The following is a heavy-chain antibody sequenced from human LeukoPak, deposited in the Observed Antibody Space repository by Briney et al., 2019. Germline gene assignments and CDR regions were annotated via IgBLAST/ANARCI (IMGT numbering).Heavy chain of an antibody. J-gene: IGHJ4*02. CDR2: ISSSSSSI. CDR3: ARDLTFGGVIVTHDY. D-gene: IGHD3-16*02. Sequence: PGGSLRLSCAASGFTFSSYSMNWVRQAPGKGLEWDSSISSSSSSIYYADSVKGRFTISRDNAKNSLYLQMNSLRAEDTAVYYCARDLTFGGVIVTHDYWGQGTLVTVSS. CDR1: GFTFSSYS. V-gene: IGHV3-21*01.